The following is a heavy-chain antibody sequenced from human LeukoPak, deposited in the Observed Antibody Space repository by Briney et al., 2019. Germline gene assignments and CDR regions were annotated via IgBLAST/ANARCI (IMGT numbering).Heavy chain of an antibody. J-gene: IGHJ4*02. V-gene: IGHV3-30*18. CDR1: GFTFSSYG. CDR3: AKDPLGMRYFDY. Sequence: GGSLRLSCAASGFTFSSYGMHWVRQAPGKGLEWVAVISYDGSNKYYADSVKGRFTISRDNSKNTLYLQMNSLRAEDTAVYYCAKDPLGMRYFDYWGQGTLVTVSS. D-gene: IGHD3-16*01. CDR2: ISYDGSNK.